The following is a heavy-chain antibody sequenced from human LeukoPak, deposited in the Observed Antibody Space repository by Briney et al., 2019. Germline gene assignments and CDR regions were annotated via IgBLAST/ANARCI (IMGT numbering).Heavy chain of an antibody. CDR1: GGSISSSSYY. J-gene: IGHJ4*02. D-gene: IGHD6-13*01. Sequence: SETLSLTCTVSGGSISSSSYYWGWIRQPPGKGLEWIGSIYYSGSTYYNPSLKSRVTISVDTSKNQFSLKLGSVTAADTAVYYCASPSIAAAGPDYWGQGTLVTVSS. CDR2: IYYSGST. CDR3: ASPSIAAAGPDY. V-gene: IGHV4-39*01.